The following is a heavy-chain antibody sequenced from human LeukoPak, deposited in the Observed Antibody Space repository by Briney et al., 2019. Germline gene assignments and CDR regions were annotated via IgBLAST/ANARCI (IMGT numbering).Heavy chain of an antibody. CDR1: GGSFTGYY. CDR3: ARHMSVSYDAFDL. J-gene: IGHJ3*01. V-gene: IGHV4-59*08. Sequence: SETLSLTCIVSGGSFTGYYWSWIRQPPGKGLEWIAYVYYTGRTLYNPSLESRVTISVDTSKTQISMKLTSVTAADTAVYYCARHMSVSYDAFDLWGRGTPVTVSS. D-gene: IGHD3-10*01. CDR2: VYYTGRT.